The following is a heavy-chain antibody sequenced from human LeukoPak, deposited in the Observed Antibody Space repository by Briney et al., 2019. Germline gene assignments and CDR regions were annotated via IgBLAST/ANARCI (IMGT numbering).Heavy chain of an antibody. Sequence: GGSLRLSCAASGFTFSSYSMNWVRQAPGKGLEWVANIKQDGSEKYYVDSVKGRFTISRDNAKNSLYLQMNSLRAEDTAVYYCARGGFYGDYYFDYWGQGTLVTVSS. CDR3: ARGGFYGDYYFDY. CDR2: IKQDGSEK. CDR1: GFTFSSYS. V-gene: IGHV3-7*01. J-gene: IGHJ4*02. D-gene: IGHD4-17*01.